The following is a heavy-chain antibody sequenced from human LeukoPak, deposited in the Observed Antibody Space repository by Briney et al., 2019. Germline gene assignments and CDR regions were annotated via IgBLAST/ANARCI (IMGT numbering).Heavy chain of an antibody. D-gene: IGHD2-2*01. CDR1: GGSFSGYY. CDR2: INHSGST. J-gene: IGHJ6*02. V-gene: IGHV4-34*01. Sequence: SETLSLTCAVYGGSFSGYYWSWIRQPPGKGLEWIGEINHSGSTDYNPSLKSRVTISVDTSKNQFSLKLSSVTAADTAVYYRARGHTGYCSSTSCYYYYGMDVWGQGTTVTVSS. CDR3: ARGHTGYCSSTSCYYYYGMDV.